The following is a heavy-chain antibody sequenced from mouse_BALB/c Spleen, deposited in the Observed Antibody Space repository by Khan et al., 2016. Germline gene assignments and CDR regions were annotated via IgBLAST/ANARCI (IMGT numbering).Heavy chain of an antibody. Sequence: QIQLVQSGPGLVAPSQSLSITCTVSGFSLTSYDISWIRQPPGKGLEWLGVIWTGGGTNYNSAFMSRLSISKDNSKSQVFLKMNSLQTDDTAIYYCVRDRGWLLREGFAYWGQGTLVTVSA. V-gene: IGHV2-9-2*01. D-gene: IGHD2-3*01. J-gene: IGHJ3*01. CDR1: GFSLTSYD. CDR2: IWTGGGT. CDR3: VRDRGWLLREGFAY.